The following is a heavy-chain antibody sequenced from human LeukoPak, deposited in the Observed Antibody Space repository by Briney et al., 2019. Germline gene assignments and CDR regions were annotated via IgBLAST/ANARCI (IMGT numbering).Heavy chain of an antibody. D-gene: IGHD3-10*01. CDR2: INTDGSST. CDR1: GFTFSSYW. Sequence: GGSLRLSCAASGFTFSSYWMHWVRQAPGKGLVWVSGINTDGSSTSYADSVKGRFTISRDNAKNTLYLQMNSLRAEDTAVYYCARDRLYGSGSHYHLYPWGQGTLITVSS. V-gene: IGHV3-74*01. J-gene: IGHJ5*02. CDR3: ARDRLYGSGSHYHLYP.